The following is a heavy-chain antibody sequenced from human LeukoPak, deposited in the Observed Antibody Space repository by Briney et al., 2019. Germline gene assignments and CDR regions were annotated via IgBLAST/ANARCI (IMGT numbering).Heavy chain of an antibody. D-gene: IGHD6-19*01. J-gene: IGHJ4*02. V-gene: IGHV3-33*01. CDR2: IWYDGSNK. CDR1: GFTFSSYG. Sequence: GGSLRLSCAASGFTFSSYGMHWVRQAPGKGLEWVAVIWYDGSNKYYADSVKGRFTISRDNSKNTLYLQMNSLRAEDTAVYYCARRAVAGPQYYFDYCGQGTSSPSPQ. CDR3: ARRAVAGPQYYFDY.